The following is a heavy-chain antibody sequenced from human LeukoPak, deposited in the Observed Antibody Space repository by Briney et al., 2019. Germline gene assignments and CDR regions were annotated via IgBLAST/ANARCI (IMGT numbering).Heavy chain of an antibody. Sequence: PSETLSLTCTVSGDSINSYHWSWIRQPAGKGLEWIRRIHMSGSTNYNPSLRSRVAISMDNSKNKFSLKLKSVTAADTAVYYCARDDSSRDDSGGYHYWGQGTLVTVSS. CDR1: GDSINSYH. J-gene: IGHJ4*02. CDR2: IHMSGST. D-gene: IGHD3-22*01. CDR3: ARDDSSRDDSGGYHY. V-gene: IGHV4-4*07.